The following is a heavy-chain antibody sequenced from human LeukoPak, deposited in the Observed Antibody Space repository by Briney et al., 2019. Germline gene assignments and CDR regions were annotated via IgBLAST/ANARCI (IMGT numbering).Heavy chain of an antibody. J-gene: IGHJ5*02. CDR3: AGDTHSSSWYDH. V-gene: IGHV3-53*01. CDR2: IYSDGNT. Sequence: ETLSLTCTVSGGSIRSSYYYWGWVRQAPGKGLEWVSFIYSDGNTYYGDSVKGRFTLSRDSSRNTLYLQMNSLTVDDTAVYYCAGDTHSSSWYDHWGQGTLVTVSS. D-gene: IGHD6-19*01. CDR1: GGSIRSSYYY.